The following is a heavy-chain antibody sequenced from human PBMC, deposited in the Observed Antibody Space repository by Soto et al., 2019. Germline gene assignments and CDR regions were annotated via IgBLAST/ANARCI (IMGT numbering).Heavy chain of an antibody. J-gene: IGHJ6*02. Sequence: GGSLRLSCAASGFTFSSYAMHWVRQAPGKGLEWVAVISYDGSNKYYADSVRGRFTISRDNSKNTLYLQMNSLRAEDTAVYYCARDGPLFAARPGPAYYYYGMDVWGQGTTVTVS. CDR2: ISYDGSNK. V-gene: IGHV3-30-3*01. CDR1: GFTFSSYA. CDR3: ARDGPLFAARPGPAYYYYGMDV. D-gene: IGHD6-6*01.